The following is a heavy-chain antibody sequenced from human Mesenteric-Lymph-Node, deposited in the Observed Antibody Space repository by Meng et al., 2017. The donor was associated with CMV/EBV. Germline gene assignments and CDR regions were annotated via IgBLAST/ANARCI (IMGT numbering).Heavy chain of an antibody. J-gene: IGHJ5*02. CDR2: INPSGGST. Sequence: ASVKVSCKASGGTFSSYAISWVRQAPGQGLEWMGIINPSGGSTSYAQKFQGRVTMTRDTSTSTVYMELSSLRSEDTAVYYCARGGLRRGLTTVTTRANWFDPWGQGTLVTVSS. V-gene: IGHV1-46*01. CDR1: GGTFSSYA. D-gene: IGHD4-11*01. CDR3: ARGGLRRGLTTVTTRANWFDP.